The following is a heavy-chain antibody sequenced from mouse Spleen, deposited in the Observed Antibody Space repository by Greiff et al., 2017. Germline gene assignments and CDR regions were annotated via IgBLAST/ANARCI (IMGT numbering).Heavy chain of an antibody. CDR1: GYSITSGYY. D-gene: IGHD1-1*01. V-gene: IGHV3-6*01. CDR2: ISYDGSN. J-gene: IGHJ3*01. CDR3: AINYGSSSAWFAY. Sequence: ESGPGLVKPSQSLSLTCSVTGYSITSGYYWNWIRQFPGNKLEWMGYISYDGSNNYNPSLKNRISITRDTSKNQFFLKLNSVTTEDTATYYCAINYGSSSAWFAYWGQGTLVTVSA.